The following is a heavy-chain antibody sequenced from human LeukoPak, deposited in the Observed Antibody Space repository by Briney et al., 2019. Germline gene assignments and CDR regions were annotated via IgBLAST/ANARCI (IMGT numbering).Heavy chain of an antibody. CDR1: GGSISSTSFY. CDR3: ARLPLLPYSSGYYDY. CDR2: VFFSGTT. D-gene: IGHD6-19*01. V-gene: IGHV4-39*01. Sequence: PSETLSLTCTVSGGSISSTSFYWGWVRQPPGKGLEWIGSVFFSGTTYYRPSLKSRVTMSVDTSKNQFSLKLSSVAAADTAVYYCARLPLLPYSSGYYDYWGQGTLVTVSS. J-gene: IGHJ4*02.